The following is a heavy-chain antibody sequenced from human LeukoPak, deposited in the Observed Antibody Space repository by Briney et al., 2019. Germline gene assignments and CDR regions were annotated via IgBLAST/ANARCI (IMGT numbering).Heavy chain of an antibody. CDR1: GYTFTSYG. D-gene: IGHD2-2*01. J-gene: IGHJ6*02. V-gene: IGHV1-18*01. CDR3: ARAFFGSTSSDYYYYYGMDV. CDR2: ISAYNGNT. Sequence: ASVKASCKASGYTFTSYGISWVRQAPGQGLEWMGWISAYNGNTNYAQKLQGRVTMTTDTSTSTAYMELRSLRSDDTAVYYCARAFFGSTSSDYYYYYGMDVWGQGTTVTVSS.